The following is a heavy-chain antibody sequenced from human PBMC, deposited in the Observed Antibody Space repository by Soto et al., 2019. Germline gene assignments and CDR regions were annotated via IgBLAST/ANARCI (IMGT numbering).Heavy chain of an antibody. CDR1: GFLFSTYG. Sequence: PGGSLRLSCAASGFLFSTYGMHRVRQAPGKGLEWVAVIWYDGSNKYYADSVRGRFTISRDNSKDTLYLQMNSLRAEDTAVYYCARAVGPFDFWGQGTMVTVSS. CDR3: ARAVGPFDF. V-gene: IGHV3-33*01. J-gene: IGHJ3*01. CDR2: IWYDGSNK.